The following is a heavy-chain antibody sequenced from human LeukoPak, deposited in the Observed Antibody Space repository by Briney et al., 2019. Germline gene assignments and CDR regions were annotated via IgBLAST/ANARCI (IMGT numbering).Heavy chain of an antibody. CDR2: INHSGST. Sequence: KPSETLSLTCTVSGVSISSSNSYWSWIRQPPGKGLEWIGEINHSGSTNYNPSLKSRVTISVDTSKNQFSLKLSSVTAADTAVYYCARETSQKGAHYMDVWGKGTTVTISS. J-gene: IGHJ6*03. CDR1: GVSISSSNSY. CDR3: ARETSQKGAHYMDV. V-gene: IGHV4-39*07. D-gene: IGHD3-16*01.